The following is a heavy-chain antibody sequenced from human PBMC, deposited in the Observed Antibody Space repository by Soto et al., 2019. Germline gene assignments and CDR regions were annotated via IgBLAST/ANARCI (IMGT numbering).Heavy chain of an antibody. CDR2: ISAYNGNT. Sequence: QVQLVQSGAEVKKPGASVKVSCKASGYTFTSYGISWVRQAPGQGLEWMGWISAYNGNTNYAQKLQGRVTMTTDTSTTTDYMELRSLRSDDTAVYYCARDVLLWFGELFSRARWFDPWGQGTLFTVSS. CDR3: ARDVLLWFGELFSRARWFDP. J-gene: IGHJ5*02. V-gene: IGHV1-18*01. CDR1: GYTFTSYG. D-gene: IGHD3-10*01.